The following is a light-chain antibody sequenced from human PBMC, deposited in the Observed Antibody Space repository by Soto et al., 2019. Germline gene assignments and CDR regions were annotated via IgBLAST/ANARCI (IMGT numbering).Light chain of an antibody. J-gene: IGKJ1*01. Sequence: IQMTQSPSTLSASVGDRVTITCRASQSITSWLAWYQQKPGKAPNLLIYDASNLENGVPSRFSGSGSGTEFTLTISSLQPDDFATYYCQQYNDNSPWTFGQGTKV. V-gene: IGKV1-5*01. CDR1: QSITSW. CDR3: QQYNDNSPWT. CDR2: DAS.